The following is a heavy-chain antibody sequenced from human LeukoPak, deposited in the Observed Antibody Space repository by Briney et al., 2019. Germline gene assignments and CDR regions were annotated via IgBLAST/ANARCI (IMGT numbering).Heavy chain of an antibody. CDR2: ISSSSSI. D-gene: IGHD2-15*01. CDR3: ATSRGYDFDY. V-gene: IGHV3-48*02. J-gene: IGHJ4*02. CDR1: GFTFNSYS. Sequence: PGGSLRLSCAASGFTFNSYSMTWVRQAPGKGLEWVAYISSSSSIYYADSVRGRFTISRDNAKNSLYLEMNSLRDEDTAVYYCATSRGYDFDYWGQGTLVTVSS.